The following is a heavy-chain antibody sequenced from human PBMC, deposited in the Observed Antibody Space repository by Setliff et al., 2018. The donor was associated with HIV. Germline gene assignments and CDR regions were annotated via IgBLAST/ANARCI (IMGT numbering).Heavy chain of an antibody. CDR3: ARGKGVGGVIITGGLDV. CDR2: MNPNSGVS. Sequence: RASVKVSCKPSGHTFTNYDIHWMRRATGQGLEWMGWMNPNSGVSGYALKFHDRVTMTRDTSITTAYMGLSSLTSEDTAVYYGARGKGVGGVIITGGLDVWGQGTTVTVSS. J-gene: IGHJ6*02. D-gene: IGHD3-10*01. CDR1: GHTFTNYD. V-gene: IGHV1-8*01.